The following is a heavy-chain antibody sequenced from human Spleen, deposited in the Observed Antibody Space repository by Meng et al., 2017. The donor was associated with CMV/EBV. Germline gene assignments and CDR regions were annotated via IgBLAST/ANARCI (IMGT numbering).Heavy chain of an antibody. CDR3: ARVRISLIDY. CDR2: ISSSSSYI. V-gene: IGHV3-21*01. D-gene: IGHD2-15*01. Sequence: GESLKISCAASGFTFSSYRMNWVRQAPGKGLEWVSSISSSSSYIYYADSVKGRFTISRDNARNSLHLQMNSLRAEDTAVYYCARVRISLIDYWGQGTLVTVSS. J-gene: IGHJ4*02. CDR1: GFTFSSYR.